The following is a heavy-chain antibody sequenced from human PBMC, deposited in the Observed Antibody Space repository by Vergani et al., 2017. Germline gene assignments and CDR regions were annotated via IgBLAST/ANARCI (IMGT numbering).Heavy chain of an antibody. Sequence: EVQLVESGGGLVKRGGSLRLSCAASGFTFSSYSMNWVRQAPGKGVEWVSSISSSSSYIHYSDSLKGRFTISRDNAKSSLYLQMNSLRAEDTAVYYCAREYSSTSGRAFDFWGQGTKVTVSS. J-gene: IGHJ3*01. CDR3: AREYSSTSGRAFDF. CDR1: GFTFSSYS. V-gene: IGHV3-21*01. CDR2: ISSSSSYI. D-gene: IGHD2-2*01.